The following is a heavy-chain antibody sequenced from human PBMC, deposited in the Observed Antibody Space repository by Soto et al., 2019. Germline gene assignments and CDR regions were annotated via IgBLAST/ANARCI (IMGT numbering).Heavy chain of an antibody. V-gene: IGHV1-69*12. CDR3: ASAVAKYYCYGMDV. CDR2: IIPIFGTA. D-gene: IGHD6-19*01. Sequence: QVQLVQSGAEVKKPGSSVKVSCKASGGTFSSYAISWVRQAPGQGLEWMGGIIPIFGTANYAQKFQGRVTIXAXAXXSTAYMELSGLRSEDTAVYYCASAVAKYYCYGMDVWGQGTTVTVSS. J-gene: IGHJ6*02. CDR1: GGTFSSYA.